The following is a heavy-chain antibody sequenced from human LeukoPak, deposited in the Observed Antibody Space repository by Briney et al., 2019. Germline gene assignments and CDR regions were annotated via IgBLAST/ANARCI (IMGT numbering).Heavy chain of an antibody. V-gene: IGHV4-39*01. D-gene: IGHD6-19*01. CDR1: DGSISSGYYY. CDR2: VYYSGTT. CDR3: ARNIAVAGRGDYMDV. J-gene: IGHJ6*03. Sequence: SETLSLTCSVSDGSISSGYYYWAWIRQPPGKGPEWIGSVYYSGTTYPNPSLKSRVTISVDTSKNQFSLKLSSVTAADTAVYYCARNIAVAGRGDYMDVWGKGTTVTISS.